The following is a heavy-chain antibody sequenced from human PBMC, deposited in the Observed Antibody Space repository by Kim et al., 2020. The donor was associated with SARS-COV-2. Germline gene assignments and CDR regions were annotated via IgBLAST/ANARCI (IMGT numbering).Heavy chain of an antibody. CDR2: IYHSGST. D-gene: IGHD3-10*01. CDR3: ARAVWFGELLDYYFDY. CDR1: GGSISSSNW. Sequence: SETLSLTCAVSGGSISSSNWWSWVRQPPGKGLEWIGEIYHSGSTNYNPSLKSRVTISVDKSKNQFSLKLSSVTAADTAVYYCARAVWFGELLDYYFDYWGPGTLVRGSS. J-gene: IGHJ4*01. V-gene: IGHV4-4*02.